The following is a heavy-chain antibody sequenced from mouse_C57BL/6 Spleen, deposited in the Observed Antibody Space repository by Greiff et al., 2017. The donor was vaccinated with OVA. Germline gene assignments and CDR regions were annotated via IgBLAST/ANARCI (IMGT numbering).Heavy chain of an antibody. CDR3: VRPDGYPDYYAMDY. V-gene: IGHV10-3*01. J-gene: IGHJ4*01. Sequence: EVQLVESGGGLVQPKGSLKLSCAASGFTFNTYAMHWVRQAPGKGLEWVARIRSKSSNYATYYADSVKDRFTISRDDSQSMLYLQMNNLKTEDTAMYYCVRPDGYPDYYAMDYWGQGTSVTVSS. CDR1: GFTFNTYA. D-gene: IGHD2-3*01. CDR2: IRSKSSNYAT.